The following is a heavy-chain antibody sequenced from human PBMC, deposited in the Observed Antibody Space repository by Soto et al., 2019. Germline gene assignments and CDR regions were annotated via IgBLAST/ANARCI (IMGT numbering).Heavy chain of an antibody. J-gene: IGHJ5*02. CDR3: ARAPPFMVRGVIIPNWFDP. CDR2: INTNTGNP. D-gene: IGHD3-10*01. Sequence: QVQLVQSGSELKKPGASVKVSCKASGYTFTSYAMNWVRQAPGQGLEWMGWINTNTGNPTYAQGFTGRFVFSLDTSVSTAYLQICSLKAEDTAVYYCARAPPFMVRGVIIPNWFDPWGQGTLVNVSS. V-gene: IGHV7-4-1*01. CDR1: GYTFTSYA.